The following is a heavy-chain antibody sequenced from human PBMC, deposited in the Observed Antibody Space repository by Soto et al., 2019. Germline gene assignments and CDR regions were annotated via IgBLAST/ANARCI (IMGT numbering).Heavy chain of an antibody. V-gene: IGHV3-74*01. Sequence: LRLSCAASGFPFSTYWMHWVRQAPGKGPVWVSRINNDGSTTRYADSVKGRFTISRDNAKNTLYLQMNSLRAEDTAVYYCASQGLYYYGLDVWGQGTTVTVSS. CDR2: INNDGSTT. J-gene: IGHJ6*02. CDR1: GFPFSTYW. CDR3: ASQGLYYYGLDV.